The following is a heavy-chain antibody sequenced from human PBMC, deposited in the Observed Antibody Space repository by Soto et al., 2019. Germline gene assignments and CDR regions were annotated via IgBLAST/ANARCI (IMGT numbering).Heavy chain of an antibody. V-gene: IGHV1-18*01. Sequence: QVQLVQSGAEVKKPGASVKVSCKASGYTFTIYGITWVRQAPGQGLEWMGWVNIYEGSTNYAQKFQGRVTMTTDTSTSTVYLELRSLRSDDTAIYYCARERGGYSYGDYWGQGTLVTVSS. CDR2: VNIYEGST. D-gene: IGHD5-18*01. CDR3: ARERGGYSYGDY. CDR1: GYTFTIYG. J-gene: IGHJ4*02.